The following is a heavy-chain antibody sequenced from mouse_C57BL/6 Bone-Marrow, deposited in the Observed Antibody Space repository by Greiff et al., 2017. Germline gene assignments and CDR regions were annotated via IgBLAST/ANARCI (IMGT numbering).Heavy chain of an antibody. V-gene: IGHV5-6*01. CDR3: ARQYYYGSSYSFDY. Sequence: EVQVVESGGGLVKPGGSLKLSCAASGFTFSSYGMSWVRQTPDKRLEWVATISSGGSYTYYPDSVKGRFTISRDNAKNTLYLQMSSLKSEDTAMYYCARQYYYGSSYSFDYWGQGTTLTVSS. D-gene: IGHD1-1*01. J-gene: IGHJ2*01. CDR2: ISSGGSYT. CDR1: GFTFSSYG.